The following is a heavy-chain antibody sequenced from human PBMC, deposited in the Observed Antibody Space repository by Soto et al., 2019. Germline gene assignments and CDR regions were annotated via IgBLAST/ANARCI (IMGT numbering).Heavy chain of an antibody. Sequence: QVQLQESGPGLVKPSQTLSLTCTVSGGSISSGGYYWSWIRQHPGKGLEWIGYIYYRGSTYDNPCLMCRVTISVDTSKNQFSLKRSSVTAADTAGYDCAREGEYYGSGPGYWFDPWGQGTLVTVSS. CDR1: GGSISSGGYY. D-gene: IGHD3-10*01. CDR2: IYYRGST. CDR3: AREGEYYGSGPGYWFDP. V-gene: IGHV4-31*03. J-gene: IGHJ5*02.